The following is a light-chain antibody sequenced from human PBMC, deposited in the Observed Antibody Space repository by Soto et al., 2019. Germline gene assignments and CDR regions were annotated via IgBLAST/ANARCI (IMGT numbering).Light chain of an antibody. CDR2: GAS. J-gene: IGKJ1*01. V-gene: IGKV3-15*01. CDR3: QPYNYWPPGT. CDR1: QSISSN. Sequence: EIVMTQSPVTLSVSPGERATLSCRASQSISSNLAWYQQKSGQAPRLLIYGASTRAAGIPARFSGSGSGTEFTLTISTLQSEDFAVYYCQPYNYWPPGTFGQGTK.